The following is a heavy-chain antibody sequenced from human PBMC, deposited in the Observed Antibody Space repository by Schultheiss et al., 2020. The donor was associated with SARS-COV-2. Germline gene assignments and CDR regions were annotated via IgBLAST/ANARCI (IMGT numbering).Heavy chain of an antibody. CDR3: ATGEATDFDY. J-gene: IGHJ4*02. Sequence: SETLSLTCTVSAGSISSYYWSWIRQPPGKGLEWTGYIYYSGSTNYNPSLKSRVTISLDTTRNQFSLKLSSVTAADTAVYYCATGEATDFDYWGQGALVTSSS. CDR1: AGSISSYY. V-gene: IGHV4-59*01. D-gene: IGHD5-24*01. CDR2: IYYSGST.